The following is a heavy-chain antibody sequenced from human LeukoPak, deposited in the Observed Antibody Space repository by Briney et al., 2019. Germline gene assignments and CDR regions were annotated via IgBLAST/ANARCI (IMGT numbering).Heavy chain of an antibody. CDR1: GFTFSSYA. D-gene: IGHD2-15*01. J-gene: IGHJ4*02. V-gene: IGHV3-30*04. CDR3: ARDRVPENIVVVVAAYY. CDR2: ISYDGSNK. Sequence: PGGSLRLSCAASGFTFSSYAMHWVRQAPGKGLEWVAVISYDGSNKYYADSVKGRFTISRDNSKNTLYLQMNSLRAEDTAVYYCARDRVPENIVVVVAAYYWGQGTLVTVSS.